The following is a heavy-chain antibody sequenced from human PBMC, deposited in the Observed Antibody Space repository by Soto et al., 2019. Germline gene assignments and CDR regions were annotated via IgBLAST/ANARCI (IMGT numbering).Heavy chain of an antibody. CDR2: ISYDGSNK. Sequence: QVQLVESGGGVVQPGRSLRLSCAASGFTFSSYAMHWVRQAPGKGQEWVAVISYDGSNKYYADSVKGRFTISRDNSKNTLYLQMNSLRAEDTAVYYCARDSYGDYDYWGQGTLVTVSS. V-gene: IGHV3-30-3*01. J-gene: IGHJ4*02. CDR3: ARDSYGDYDY. D-gene: IGHD4-17*01. CDR1: GFTFSSYA.